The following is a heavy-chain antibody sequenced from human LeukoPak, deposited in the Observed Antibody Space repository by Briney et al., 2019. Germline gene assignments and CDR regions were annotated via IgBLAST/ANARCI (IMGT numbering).Heavy chain of an antibody. CDR3: APTPLEWLLEVPN. V-gene: IGHV3-23*01. Sequence: GGSLRLSCAASGFTVSSNYMSWVRQAPGKGLEWVSAISGSGGSTYYADSVKGRFTISRDNSKNTLYLQMNSLRAEDTAVYYCAPTPLEWLLEVPNWGQGTLVTVSS. CDR1: GFTVSSNY. CDR2: ISGSGGST. D-gene: IGHD3-3*01. J-gene: IGHJ4*02.